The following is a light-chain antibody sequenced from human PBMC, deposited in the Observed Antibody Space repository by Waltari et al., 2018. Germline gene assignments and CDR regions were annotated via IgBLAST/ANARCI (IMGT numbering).Light chain of an antibody. CDR1: QSVSSN. J-gene: IGKJ4*01. Sequence: EIVMTQSPATLSVSPGERATLSCRASQSVSSNLAWYQQKPGQAPRLLIYGASTRATGVPARFRGSGSGTDFTLTISGLQSEDYAVYFCHQHNSWPPLSFGGGTKVEIK. V-gene: IGKV3-15*01. CDR3: HQHNSWPPLS. CDR2: GAS.